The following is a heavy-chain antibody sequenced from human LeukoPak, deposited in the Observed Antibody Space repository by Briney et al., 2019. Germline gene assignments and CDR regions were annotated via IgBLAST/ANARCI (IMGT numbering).Heavy chain of an antibody. J-gene: IGHJ4*02. V-gene: IGHV4-39*01. CDR2: IYYSGST. CDR1: GGSISSSSYY. D-gene: IGHD5-18*01. CDR3: ASLQLWLRSFDY. Sequence: SETLSLTCTVSGGSISSSSYYWGWIRQPPGKGLEWIGSIYYSGSTYYNPSLKSRVTISGDTSKNQFSLKLSSVTAADTAVYYCASLQLWLRSFDYWGQGTLVTVSS.